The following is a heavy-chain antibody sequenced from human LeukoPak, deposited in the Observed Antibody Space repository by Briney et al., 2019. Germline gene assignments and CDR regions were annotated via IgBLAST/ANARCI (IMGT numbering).Heavy chain of an antibody. Sequence: GGSLRLSCAASGFTFSNYWMIWVRQSPGKGLQWVSYVSFGSSYISYADSLKGRFTISRDDAKSSVYLEMTSLRTDDTAVYYCARASTEYAVTDGFDTWGPGTLVTVSS. D-gene: IGHD4-17*01. CDR1: GFTFSNYW. J-gene: IGHJ5*02. V-gene: IGHV3-21*06. CDR2: VSFGSSYI. CDR3: ARASTEYAVTDGFDT.